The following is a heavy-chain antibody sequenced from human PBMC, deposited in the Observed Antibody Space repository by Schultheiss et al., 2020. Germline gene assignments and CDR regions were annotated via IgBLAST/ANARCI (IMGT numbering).Heavy chain of an antibody. CDR3: ARNPPYYHYYYGMDV. CDR1: GFTFSDYE. V-gene: IGHV3-48*03. Sequence: GESLKISCAASGFTFSDYEMNWVRQAPGKGLEWVSYISTGGSIIYYADSVKGRFTISRDNAKNSLYLQMNSLRAEDTAVYYCARNPPYYHYYYGMDVWGQGTTVTVSS. CDR2: ISTGGSII. J-gene: IGHJ6*02.